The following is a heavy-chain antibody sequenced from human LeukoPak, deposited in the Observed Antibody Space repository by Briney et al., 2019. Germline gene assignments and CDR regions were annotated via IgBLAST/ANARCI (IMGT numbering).Heavy chain of an antibody. CDR2: ISCSGSTI. CDR3: AKAPGYSYGQIDY. Sequence: GGSLRLSCAASGFTFSDYYMSWIRQAPGKGLEWVSYISCSGSTIYYADSVKGRFTISRDNSKNSLYLQMNSLRAEDTAFYYCAKAPGYSYGQIDYWGQGTLVTVSS. CDR1: GFTFSDYY. D-gene: IGHD5-18*01. J-gene: IGHJ4*02. V-gene: IGHV3-11*01.